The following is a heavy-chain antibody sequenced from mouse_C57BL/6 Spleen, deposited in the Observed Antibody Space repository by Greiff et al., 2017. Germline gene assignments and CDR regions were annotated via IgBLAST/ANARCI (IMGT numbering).Heavy chain of an antibody. J-gene: IGHJ3*01. CDR1: GFTFSDYG. D-gene: IGHD2-4*01. CDR2: ISSGSSTI. CDR3: ARSEFDYYDSGLSY. Sequence: EVQLVESGGGLVKPGGSLKLSCAASGFTFSDYGMHWVRQAPEKGLEWVAYISSGSSTIYYADTVKGRFTISRATAKNTLFLQMTSRMSEDTAMYYCARSEFDYYDSGLSYRGQGTLVTVAA. V-gene: IGHV5-17*01.